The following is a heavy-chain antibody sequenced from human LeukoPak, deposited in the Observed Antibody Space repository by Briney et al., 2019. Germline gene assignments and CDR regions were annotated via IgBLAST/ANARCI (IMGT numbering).Heavy chain of an antibody. D-gene: IGHD3-22*01. Sequence: GGSLRLSCAASGFTFSSYTMNWVRQAPGEGREWVSSISTSSSYIYYADSVKGRFTISRDNAKNSLYLQMNSLRAEDTAVYYCAREDRDSSGYYYYYYYYMDVWGKGTTVTVSS. V-gene: IGHV3-21*01. CDR1: GFTFSSYT. J-gene: IGHJ6*03. CDR2: ISTSSSYI. CDR3: AREDRDSSGYYYYYYYYMDV.